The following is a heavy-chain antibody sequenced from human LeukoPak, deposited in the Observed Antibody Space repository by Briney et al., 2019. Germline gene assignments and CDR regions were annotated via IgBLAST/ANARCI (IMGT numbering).Heavy chain of an antibody. CDR2: INHSGST. CDR1: GGSISSFY. CDR3: ARLYGDYDDY. D-gene: IGHD4-17*01. J-gene: IGHJ4*02. Sequence: PSETLSLTCTVSGGSISSFYWSWIRQPPGKGLEWIGEINHSGSTNYNPSLKSRVTISVDTSKNQFSLKLSSVTAADTAVYYCARLYGDYDDYWGQGTLVTVSS. V-gene: IGHV4-34*01.